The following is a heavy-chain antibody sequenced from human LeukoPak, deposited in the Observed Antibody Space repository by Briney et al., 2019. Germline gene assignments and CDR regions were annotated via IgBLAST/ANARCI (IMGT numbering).Heavy chain of an antibody. CDR2: ISYDGSNK. J-gene: IGHJ4*02. V-gene: IGHV3-30-3*01. CDR1: GFTFSSYA. Sequence: PGGSLRLSCAASGFTFSSYAMHWVRQAPGKGLEWVAVISYDGSNKYYADSVKGRFTISRDNSKNTLYLQMNSLRAEDTDVYYCPSLDKPAYWGKEPRFPFS. CDR3: PSLDKPAY. D-gene: IGHD3-9*01.